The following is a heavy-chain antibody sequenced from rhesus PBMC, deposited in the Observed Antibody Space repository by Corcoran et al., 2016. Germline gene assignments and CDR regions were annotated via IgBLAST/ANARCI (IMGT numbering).Heavy chain of an antibody. J-gene: IGHJ4*01. CDR3: ARVNSGIDY. Sequence: QVQLQESGPGLVKPSETLSLTCAVSGGSVSSSNWWSWIRQPPGNGLEWIGDISVSSGSTYDNPSLKSRVTISTDTAKNQFSLKLSSVTAADTAVYYCARVNSGIDYWGQGVLVTVSA. V-gene: IGHV4-65*01. CDR2: ISVSSGST. CDR1: GGSVSSSNW. D-gene: IGHD6-25*01.